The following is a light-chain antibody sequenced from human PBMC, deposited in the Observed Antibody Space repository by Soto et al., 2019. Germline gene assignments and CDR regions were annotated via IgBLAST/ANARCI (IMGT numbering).Light chain of an antibody. J-gene: IGLJ1*01. Sequence: QSALTQPASVSGSPGQSIAISCTGTSSDVRAYNYVSWYQQHPGKAPKLMIHDVSNRPSGVSNRFSGSKSVNTASLTISGLQAEDEADYFCGSYTTSDVYVFGPGTKLTVL. CDR2: DVS. CDR1: SSDVRAYNY. CDR3: GSYTTSDVYV. V-gene: IGLV2-14*01.